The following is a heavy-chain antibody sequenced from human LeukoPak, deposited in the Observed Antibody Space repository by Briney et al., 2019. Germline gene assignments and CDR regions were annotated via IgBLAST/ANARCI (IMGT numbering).Heavy chain of an antibody. CDR1: GFTFSSYW. Sequence: GGSLRLSCAASGFTFSSYWMHWVRQAPGKGLVWVSRINSDGSSTSYADSVKGRFTISRDNAKNTLYLQMNSLRAEDTAVYYCARDKDEGSQLWLRPRSKSHGVFDYWGQGTLVTVSS. J-gene: IGHJ4*02. CDR3: ARDKDEGSQLWLRPRSKSHGVFDY. D-gene: IGHD5-18*01. CDR2: INSDGSST. V-gene: IGHV3-74*01.